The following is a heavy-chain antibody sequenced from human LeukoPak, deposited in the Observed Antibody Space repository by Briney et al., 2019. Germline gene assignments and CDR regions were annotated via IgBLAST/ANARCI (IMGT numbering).Heavy chain of an antibody. CDR1: GFTFSSYG. D-gene: IGHD3-22*01. CDR2: ISSSSSTI. V-gene: IGHV3-48*01. CDR3: AKAYYYDSSGAFDI. Sequence: GGSLRLSCAASGFTFSSYGMNWVRQAPGKGLEWVSYISSSSSTIYYADSVKGRFTISRDNAKNSLYLQMNSLRAEDTAVYYCAKAYYYDSSGAFDIWGQGTMVTVSS. J-gene: IGHJ3*02.